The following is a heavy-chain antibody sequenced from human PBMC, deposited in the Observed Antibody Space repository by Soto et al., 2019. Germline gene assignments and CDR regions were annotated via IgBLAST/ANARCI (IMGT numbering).Heavy chain of an antibody. D-gene: IGHD2-21*02. CDR1: GFSLSTSGVG. Sequence: QITLKESGPTLVKPTQTLTLTCSFSGFSLSTSGVGVGWFRQPPGKALAWLALLYWGDDKRYRSSLKRRLTVTKDPSKNSMVLTMTHVDPADTATYYLAHSPQVTVTTYLFDSWGQGTLVNVSA. CDR3: AHSPQVTVTTYLFDS. V-gene: IGHV2-5*02. CDR2: LYWGDDK. J-gene: IGHJ4*02.